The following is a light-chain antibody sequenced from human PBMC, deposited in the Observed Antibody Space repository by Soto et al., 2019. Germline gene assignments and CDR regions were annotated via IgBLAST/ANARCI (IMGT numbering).Light chain of an antibody. CDR1: QSVSSN. CDR3: QQYNNWPFT. CDR2: GAS. Sequence: EIVMTQSPANLSVSPGERATLSCRASQSVSSNLAWYQQKPGQGPRLLIYGASTRATGIPARFSGSGSGTEFTLTISSLQSEDFAFYYCQQYNNWPFTFGPGTKVDIK. V-gene: IGKV3-15*01. J-gene: IGKJ3*01.